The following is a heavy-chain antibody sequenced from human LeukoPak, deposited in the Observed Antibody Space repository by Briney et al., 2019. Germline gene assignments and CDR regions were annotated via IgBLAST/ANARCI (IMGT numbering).Heavy chain of an antibody. CDR3: ARSVAYYDFWSGFNWFDP. CDR1: GFSFSSYS. J-gene: IGHJ5*02. CDR2: ISSSSTI. V-gene: IGHV3-48*01. Sequence: QPGRSLRLSCAASGFSFSSYSMNWVRQAPGKGLEWVSYISSSSTIYYADSVKGRFTISRDNAKNSLYLQMNSLRAEDTAVYYCARSVAYYDFWSGFNWFDPWGQGTLVTVSS. D-gene: IGHD3-3*01.